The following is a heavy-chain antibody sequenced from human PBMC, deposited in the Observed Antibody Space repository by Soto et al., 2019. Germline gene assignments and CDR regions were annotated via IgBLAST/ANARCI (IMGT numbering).Heavy chain of an antibody. CDR2: IYPGDSDT. J-gene: IGHJ6*02. CDR3: ARQGSDGAYYYYGMDV. Sequence: GESLKISCKGSGYRFSSYWIAWVRQMPGKGLEWMGIIYPGDSDTRYSPSFEGQVTISADKANSSAYLQWSSLKASDTAMYYCARQGSDGAYYYYGMDVWGQGTTVTVSS. D-gene: IGHD3-16*01. CDR1: GYRFSSYW. V-gene: IGHV5-51*01.